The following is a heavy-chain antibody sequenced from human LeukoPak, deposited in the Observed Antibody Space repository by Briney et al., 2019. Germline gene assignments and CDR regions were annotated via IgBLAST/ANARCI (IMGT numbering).Heavy chain of an antibody. CDR3: ARDRQLGWFDP. D-gene: IGHD6-13*01. Sequence: PGGSLRLSCAASGFTFSSYAMSWVRQAPGKGLEWVSAISRSGGSTYYADSVKGRFTISRDKSNNTLYLQMNSLRAEDTAVYYCARDRQLGWFDPWGQGTLVTVSS. CDR1: GFTFSSYA. CDR2: ISRSGGST. J-gene: IGHJ5*02. V-gene: IGHV3-23*01.